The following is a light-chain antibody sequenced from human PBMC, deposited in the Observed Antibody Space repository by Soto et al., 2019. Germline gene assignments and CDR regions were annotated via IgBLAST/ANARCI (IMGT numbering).Light chain of an antibody. CDR1: QSVSSN. J-gene: IGKJ4*01. CDR3: QQYNNWPALT. CDR2: GAS. V-gene: IGKV3-15*01. Sequence: EIVMTQSPATLSVSPGERATLSCRASQSVSSNLAWYQQKPGQAPRLLIYGASTRATGNPARFSGSGSGTEFTLTISRLQSEDFAVYYCQQYNNWPALTFGEGPRWRSN.